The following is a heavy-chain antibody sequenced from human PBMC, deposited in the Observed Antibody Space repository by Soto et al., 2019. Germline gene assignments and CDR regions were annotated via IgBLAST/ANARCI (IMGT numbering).Heavy chain of an antibody. D-gene: IGHD3-22*01. Sequence: QVQLQESGPGLVKPSGTLSLTCDVSNGSIDSSQWWSWVRQPPGQGLEWIGEIYHSGTTNYNTSLQCRVTISMDKSESQLSMRLQPVTAAVTAVYYCASQTGKDSSGGKETGAFDMWGHGTMVTVSS. CDR3: ASQTGKDSSGGKETGAFDM. J-gene: IGHJ3*02. CDR1: NGSIDSSQW. CDR2: IYHSGTT. V-gene: IGHV4-4*02.